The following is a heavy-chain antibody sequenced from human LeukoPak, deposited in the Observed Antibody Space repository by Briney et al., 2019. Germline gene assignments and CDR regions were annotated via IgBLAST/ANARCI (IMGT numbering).Heavy chain of an antibody. Sequence: GGSLRLSCAASGLTFSTYAMSWVRQAPGKGLEWVSGIRGSGGSTYYADSVNGRFTISRDNSKNTLFLLMNSLRAEDTAVYYCAKGYTYYYDNSGYSPNFDYWGQGTLVTVSS. V-gene: IGHV3-23*01. CDR3: AKGYTYYYDNSGYSPNFDY. CDR2: IRGSGGST. J-gene: IGHJ4*02. CDR1: GLTFSTYA. D-gene: IGHD3-22*01.